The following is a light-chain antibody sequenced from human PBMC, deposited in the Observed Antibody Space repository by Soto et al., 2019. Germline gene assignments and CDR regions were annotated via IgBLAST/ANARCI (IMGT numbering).Light chain of an antibody. CDR2: EVN. CDR1: SSDVGGYNF. Sequence: QSALTQPPSASGSPGQSVTISCTGTSSDVGGYNFVSWYQHHPGKAHKLIIYEVNKRPSGVPNRFSGSKSGNTASLTVSGLQAVDEADYYCNSYAGSNIYVFGTGTKLTVL. J-gene: IGLJ1*01. CDR3: NSYAGSNIYV. V-gene: IGLV2-8*01.